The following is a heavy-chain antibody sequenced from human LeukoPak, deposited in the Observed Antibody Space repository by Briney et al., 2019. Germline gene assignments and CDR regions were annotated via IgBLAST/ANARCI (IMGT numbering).Heavy chain of an antibody. V-gene: IGHV1-2*02. CDR2: INPNSGGT. J-gene: IGHJ4*02. CDR3: ASSSSWYSFDY. Sequence: ASMKVSCKASGYSFTGYYMHWVRQAPGQGLEWMGCINPNSGGTDYAQKFQGRVTMTRDTSISTAYMELSRLTSDDTAVYYCASSSSWYSFDYWGQGNLVAVSS. D-gene: IGHD6-13*01. CDR1: GYSFTGYY.